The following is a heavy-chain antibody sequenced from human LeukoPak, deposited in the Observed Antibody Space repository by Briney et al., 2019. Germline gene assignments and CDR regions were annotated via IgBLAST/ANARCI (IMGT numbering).Heavy chain of an antibody. CDR2: IKSKIDGGTT. V-gene: IGHV3-15*01. CDR1: GFTFSNAW. J-gene: IGHJ4*02. D-gene: IGHD3-9*01. Sequence: GGSLRLSCAASGFTFSNAWMSWVRQAPGKGLEWVGRIKSKIDGGTTDYAAPVKGRFTISRDDSKNTLYLQMNSLKTEDTAVYYCTTDRNFDWLCRFDYWGQGTLVTVSS. CDR3: TTDRNFDWLCRFDY.